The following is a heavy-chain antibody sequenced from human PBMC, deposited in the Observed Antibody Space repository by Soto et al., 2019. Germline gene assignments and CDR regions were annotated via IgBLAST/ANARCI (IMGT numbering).Heavy chain of an antibody. CDR2: AKIKAHGYDK. J-gene: IGHJ2*01. V-gene: IGHV3-72*01. Sequence: EVQLVESGGDLVQPGGSLRLSCAASGFTFSDHYMDWVRQAPGKGLEWVGRAKIKAHGYDKQYAASVKGRFTVSRDDSGNSFYLDMNSLRAADTAIYYCVSPKVAGTLQVRYFDFWGRGTLVTVSS. CDR3: VSPKVAGTLQVRYFDF. CDR1: GFTFSDHY. D-gene: IGHD2-15*01.